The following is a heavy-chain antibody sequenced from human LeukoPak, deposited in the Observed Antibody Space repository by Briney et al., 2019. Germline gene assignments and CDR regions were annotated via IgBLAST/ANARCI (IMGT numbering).Heavy chain of an antibody. CDR3: ARDGALWYFDL. CDR1: AGSISNYY. V-gene: IGHV4-4*07. J-gene: IGHJ2*01. D-gene: IGHD3-16*01. Sequence: RASETLSLTCTVSAGSISNYYWSWIRQPAGKGLEWIGRIYTSGSTNYNPSLKSRVTMSVDTSKNQFSLKVTSVTAADTAVYYCARDGALWYFDLWGRGTLVTVSS. CDR2: IYTSGST.